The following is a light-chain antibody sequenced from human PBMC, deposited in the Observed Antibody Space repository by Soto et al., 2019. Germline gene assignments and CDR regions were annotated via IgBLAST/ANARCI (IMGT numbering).Light chain of an antibody. Sequence: QSVLTQPASVSGSPGQSITISCTGTSNDIGAYDFVSWYQRHPGEAPKLVIFEVSNRPSGVSDRFSGSKSGNTASLTISGLQAEDEADFYCSSYTRTSTLFVFGTGTKLTV. CDR2: EVS. CDR3: SSYTRTSTLFV. V-gene: IGLV2-14*01. CDR1: SNDIGAYDF. J-gene: IGLJ1*01.